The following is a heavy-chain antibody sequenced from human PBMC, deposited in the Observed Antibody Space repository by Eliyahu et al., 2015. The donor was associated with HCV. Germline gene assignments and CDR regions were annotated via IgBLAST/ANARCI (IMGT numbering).Heavy chain of an antibody. V-gene: IGHV3-72*01. D-gene: IGHD2-15*01. J-gene: IGHJ3*02. CDR1: GFTFXXHN. Sequence: VQLVESGGGLVQPGGSLRLSCAASGFTFXXHNMDWVRQAPGKGLEWVGRTRIKANTYTTDYAASVKGRFSISRDDSKSTLYLQMNSLKTEDTAVYYCARRYCSVGSCYDAFDIWGQGTMVTVSS. CDR2: TRIKANTYTT. CDR3: ARRYCSVGSCYDAFDI.